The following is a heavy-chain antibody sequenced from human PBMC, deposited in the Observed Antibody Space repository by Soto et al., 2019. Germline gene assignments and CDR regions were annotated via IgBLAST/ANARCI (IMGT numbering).Heavy chain of an antibody. CDR1: GGSISNFY. D-gene: IGHD3-10*01. J-gene: IGHJ4*02. Sequence: SETLSLTCTVSGGSISNFYWNWIRQPPGKGLEWIGYVHYSGTTNYNPSLKSRVTISLDTSNNQFSLRLSSVTAADTAVYYCARRWSGTDYWGQGTLVTVSS. CDR3: ARRWSGTDY. V-gene: IGHV4-59*01. CDR2: VHYSGTT.